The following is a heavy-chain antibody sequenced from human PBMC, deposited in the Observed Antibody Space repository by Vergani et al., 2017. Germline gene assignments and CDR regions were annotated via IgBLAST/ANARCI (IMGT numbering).Heavy chain of an antibody. CDR1: GYTFTSYY. D-gene: IGHD4-23*01. CDR2: INPSGVST. Sequence: QVQLVPSGAAVKKPGASVKVSCKASGYTFTSYYMHWLRQAPGQGLEWLGIINPSGVSTSYAQKFQVRVTMTRDTSTSTVYLELSSLRSEDTAGYYCARDRGPIDGGKRDNDAFYIWGRGTMVTGSS. CDR3: ARDRGPIDGGKRDNDAFYI. J-gene: IGHJ3*02. V-gene: IGHV1-46*01.